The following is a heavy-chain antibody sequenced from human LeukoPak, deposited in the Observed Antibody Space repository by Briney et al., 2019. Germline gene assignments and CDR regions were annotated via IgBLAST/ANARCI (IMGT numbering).Heavy chain of an antibody. D-gene: IGHD2-2*01. J-gene: IGHJ5*02. CDR2: ISGSGGST. CDR3: AKDPSSTSLDTYNWFDP. V-gene: IGHV3-23*01. Sequence: GGSLRLSCAASGFTFSSYAMSWVRQAPGKGLEWVSAISGSGGSTYYADSVKGRFTISRDNSKNTLYLQMNSLRAEDTAVYYCAKDPSSTSLDTYNWFDPWGQGTLVTVSS. CDR1: GFTFSSYA.